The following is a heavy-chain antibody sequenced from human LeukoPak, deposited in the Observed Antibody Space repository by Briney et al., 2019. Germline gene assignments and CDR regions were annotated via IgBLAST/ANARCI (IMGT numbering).Heavy chain of an antibody. CDR3: AKASGYDLMGLLDY. CDR2: ISWNSGTI. V-gene: IGHV3-9*03. Sequence: GGSLRLSCAASGFTFDDYAMHWVRQAPGKGLERVSGISWNSGTIGYADSVKGRFTISRDNAKNSLYLQMNSLRAEDMALYYCAKASGYDLMGLLDYWGQGTLVTVSS. D-gene: IGHD5-12*01. J-gene: IGHJ4*02. CDR1: GFTFDDYA.